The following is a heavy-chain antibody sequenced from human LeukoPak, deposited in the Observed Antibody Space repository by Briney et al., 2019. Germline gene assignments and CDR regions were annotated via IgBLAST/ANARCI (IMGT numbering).Heavy chain of an antibody. J-gene: IGHJ4*02. Sequence: GGSLRLSCATSGFTFSTSWMHWVSQAPGKGLVWVSRISGDGTTTTYADSVKGRFTISRDNAKNTLFLQMNSLRVDDTAVYYCTRVRSSSWYDYWGQGALVTVSS. CDR1: GFTFSTSW. D-gene: IGHD6-13*01. V-gene: IGHV3-74*01. CDR3: TRVRSSSWYDY. CDR2: ISGDGTTT.